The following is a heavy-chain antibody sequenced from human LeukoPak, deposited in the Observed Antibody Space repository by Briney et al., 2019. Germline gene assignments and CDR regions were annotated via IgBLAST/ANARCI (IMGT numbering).Heavy chain of an antibody. J-gene: IGHJ4*02. D-gene: IGHD2-15*01. V-gene: IGHV3-53*01. CDR3: ARDFECSGGSCYSAY. CDR2: IYSGNSK. CDR1: GFTVSNNY. Sequence: PGRSLRLSCAASGFTVSNNYMSWVRQAPGKRLEWVSVIYSGNSKYYADSVKGRFTISRDNSKNTVYLQMTSLRVEDTAVYYCARDFECSGGSCYSAYWGQGTLVTVSS.